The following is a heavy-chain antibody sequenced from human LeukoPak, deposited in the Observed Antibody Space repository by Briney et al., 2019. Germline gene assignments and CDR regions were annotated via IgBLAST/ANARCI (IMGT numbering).Heavy chain of an antibody. D-gene: IGHD3-3*01. CDR1: GFTFSDHY. Sequence: GGSLRLSCAASGFTFSDHYMSWIRQAPGKGLEWVSYISGSSTTIYYADSVRGRFTISRGNGKNSLYLQMNSLRVEDTAIYYCAREGITIFGVANSNWFDPWGQGTLVTVSS. CDR2: ISGSSTTI. J-gene: IGHJ5*02. V-gene: IGHV3-11*01. CDR3: AREGITIFGVANSNWFDP.